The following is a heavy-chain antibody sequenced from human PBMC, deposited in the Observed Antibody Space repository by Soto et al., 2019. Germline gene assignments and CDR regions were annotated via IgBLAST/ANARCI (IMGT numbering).Heavy chain of an antibody. J-gene: IGHJ3*01. D-gene: IGHD3-10*01. CDR3: ARLPGVRGVFDGFNV. CDR1: GYSFAGYW. V-gene: IGHV5-51*01. CDR2: IYPGDSDT. Sequence: PGESLKISCKGSGYSFAGYWIGWVRQMPGKGLDWMGVIYPGDSDTRYSPSFHGQVTISADKSISTAYLQWSRLKASDTAMYFCARLPGVRGVFDGFNVWGQGTMLTVS.